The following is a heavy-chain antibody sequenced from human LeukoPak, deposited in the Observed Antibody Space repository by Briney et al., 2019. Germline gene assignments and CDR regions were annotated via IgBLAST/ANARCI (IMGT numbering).Heavy chain of an antibody. CDR3: ASEATTGAHVDY. Sequence: GGSLRLSCAASGFTFSSNVMHWVRQAPGKGLEWVAVISYDGGNKYYTDSVKGRFTISRDNPKNTLYLQMNSLRAEDTAVYYCASEATTGAHVDYWGQGTLVTVPS. D-gene: IGHD1-1*01. J-gene: IGHJ4*02. CDR2: ISYDGGNK. CDR1: GFTFSSNV. V-gene: IGHV3-30-3*01.